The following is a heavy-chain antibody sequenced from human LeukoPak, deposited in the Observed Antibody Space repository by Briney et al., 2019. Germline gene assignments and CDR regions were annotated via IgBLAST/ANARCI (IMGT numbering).Heavy chain of an antibody. V-gene: IGHV3-48*03. CDR1: GFTFRTYE. CDR3: ARDLNYGNSNPYYFDY. D-gene: IGHD4-23*01. J-gene: IGHJ4*02. Sequence: GGSLRLSCAASGFTFRTYEMSWVRQAPGKGLEWVSYISGTSSIIHYADSVKGRFTISRDNAKNSLYLQTNSLRAEDTAVYYCARDLNYGNSNPYYFDYWGPGTLVTVSS. CDR2: ISGTSSII.